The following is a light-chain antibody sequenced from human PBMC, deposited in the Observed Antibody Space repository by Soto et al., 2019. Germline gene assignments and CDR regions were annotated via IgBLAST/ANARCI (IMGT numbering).Light chain of an antibody. CDR1: TSNIGAGYD. J-gene: IGLJ1*01. Sequence: QSVLTQPPSVSGAPGQRVTISCTGSTSNIGAGYDVQWYQHLPGTAPKLLIYGDSSRPSGVPDRFSGSKSGTSASLAITGLQAEDEADYYCQSYDSSLSGYVFGTGTKVTVL. CDR2: GDS. CDR3: QSYDSSLSGYV. V-gene: IGLV1-40*01.